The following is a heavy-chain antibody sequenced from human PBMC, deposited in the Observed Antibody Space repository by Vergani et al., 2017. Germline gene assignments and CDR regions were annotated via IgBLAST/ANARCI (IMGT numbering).Heavy chain of an antibody. V-gene: IGHV4-34*01. J-gene: IGHJ6*03. CDR1: GGSFSGYY. CDR2: INHSGST. D-gene: IGHD6-6*01. Sequence: QVQLQQWGAGLLKPSETLSLTCAVYGGSFSGYYWSWIRQPPGKGLEWIGEINHSGSTNYNPTLKSRVTISVDTSKNQFSLKLSSVTAADTAVYYCARGWRRSSSKSYYYSYMDVWGKGTTVTVSS. CDR3: ARGWRRSSSKSYYYSYMDV.